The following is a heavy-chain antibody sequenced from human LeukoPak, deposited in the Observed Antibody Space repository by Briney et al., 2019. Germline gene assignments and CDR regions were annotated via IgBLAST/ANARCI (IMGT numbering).Heavy chain of an antibody. V-gene: IGHV3-48*03. CDR2: ISGRGDRT. CDR1: GFSFSVYE. CDR3: ARVEATYNNIRGDAFDI. Sequence: GGSLRLSCAASGFSFSVYEMHWVRQAPGKALEWVSYISGRGDRTEYADSVKGRFSISRDNVKNSVNVLMNNLRAEDTAVYYCARVEATYNNIRGDAFDIWGQGTMVTVSS. J-gene: IGHJ3*02. D-gene: IGHD1-1*01.